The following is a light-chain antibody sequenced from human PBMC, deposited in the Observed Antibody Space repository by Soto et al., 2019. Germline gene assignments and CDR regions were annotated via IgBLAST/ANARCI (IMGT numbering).Light chain of an antibody. V-gene: IGLV2-14*03. CDR2: NVY. CDR1: SSDVGAYNF. CDR3: SAYTVSRTYV. J-gene: IGLJ1*01. Sequence: QSVLTQPASVSGSPGQSITISCTGTSSDVGAYNFVSWHQQHPSKAPKLMIYNVYYRPSGISYRFSGSKSGNTASLTISGLQGEDEADYYCSAYTVSRTYVFGTGTKVTVL.